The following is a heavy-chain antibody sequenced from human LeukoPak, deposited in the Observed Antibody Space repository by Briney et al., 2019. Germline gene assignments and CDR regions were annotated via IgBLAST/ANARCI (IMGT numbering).Heavy chain of an antibody. V-gene: IGHV4-59*01. CDR3: ARESSSGNFDY. Sequence: RASETLSLTCTVSGGSISSYYWSWIRQPPGKGLEWIGYIYYSGSTNYNPSLKSRVTISVDTSKNQFSLKLSSVTAADTAVYYCARESSSGNFDYWGQGTLVTVSS. CDR1: GGSISSYY. J-gene: IGHJ4*02. D-gene: IGHD3-22*01. CDR2: IYYSGST.